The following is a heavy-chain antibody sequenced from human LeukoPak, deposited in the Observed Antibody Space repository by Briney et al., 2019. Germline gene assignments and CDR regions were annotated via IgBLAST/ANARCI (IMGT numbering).Heavy chain of an antibody. CDR1: GYSFTTYG. CDR3: ARDGRRRDDAFDI. V-gene: IGHV1-18*01. Sequence: ASVKVSCKVSGYSFTTYGISWVRQAPGQGLERMGWISGFNGNTNYAQKLQGRVTMATDSSTSTAYMELRSLRSDDTAVYYCARDGRRRDDAFDIWGQGTMVTVSS. J-gene: IGHJ3*02. CDR2: ISGFNGNT. D-gene: IGHD3-10*01.